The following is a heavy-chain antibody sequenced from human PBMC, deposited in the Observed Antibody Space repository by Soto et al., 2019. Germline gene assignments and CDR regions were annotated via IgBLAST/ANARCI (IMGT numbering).Heavy chain of an antibody. CDR3: ARDPITMVRGGVGAFDI. V-gene: IGHV3-48*03. J-gene: IGHJ3*02. CDR2: ISSSGSTI. Sequence: GGSLRLSCAASGFTFSSYEMNWVRQAPGKGLEWVSYISSSGSTIYYADSVKGRFTISRDNAKNSLYLQMNSLRAEDTAVYYCARDPITMVRGGVGAFDIWGQGTTVTVSS. D-gene: IGHD3-10*01. CDR1: GFTFSSYE.